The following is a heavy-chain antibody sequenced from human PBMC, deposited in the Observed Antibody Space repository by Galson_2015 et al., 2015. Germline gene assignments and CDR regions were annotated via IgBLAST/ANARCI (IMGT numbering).Heavy chain of an antibody. CDR2: TYYRSKWYN. V-gene: IGHV6-1*01. CDR1: GDSVSSNSAA. Sequence: CAISGDSVSSNSAAWNWIRQSPSRGLEWLGRTYYRSKWYNDYAVSVKSRITINPDTSKNQFSLQLNSVTPEDTAVYYCARASIPMIVVVPHAFDLWGQGTMVTVSS. CDR3: ARASIPMIVVVPHAFDL. D-gene: IGHD3-22*01. J-gene: IGHJ3*01.